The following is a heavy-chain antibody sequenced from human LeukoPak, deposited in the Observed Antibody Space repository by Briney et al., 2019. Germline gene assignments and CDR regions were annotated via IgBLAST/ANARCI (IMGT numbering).Heavy chain of an antibody. CDR2: ISSSSSYI. J-gene: IGHJ4*02. D-gene: IGHD1-26*01. CDR3: ARDWASPGPTTI. Sequence: KSGGSLRLSCAASGFTFSSYSMNWVRQAPGKGLEWVSSISSSSSYIYYADSVKGRFTISRDNAKNSLYLQMNSLRAEDTAIYYCARDWASPGPTTIWGQGTLVTVSS. CDR1: GFTFSSYS. V-gene: IGHV3-21*01.